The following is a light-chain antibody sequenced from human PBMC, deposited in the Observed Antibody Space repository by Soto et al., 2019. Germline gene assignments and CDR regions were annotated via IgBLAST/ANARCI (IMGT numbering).Light chain of an antibody. CDR1: SGAVTSAYY. Sequence: QAVVTQEPSLTVSPGGTVTLTCASSSGAVTSAYYPNWFQQKPGQAPRALISITTNRHSWTPARFSGSLLGGKAALTLSGVQPEDEADYYCLIYYDGAWVFGGGTKLTVL. V-gene: IGLV7-43*01. CDR2: ITT. CDR3: LIYYDGAWV. J-gene: IGLJ3*02.